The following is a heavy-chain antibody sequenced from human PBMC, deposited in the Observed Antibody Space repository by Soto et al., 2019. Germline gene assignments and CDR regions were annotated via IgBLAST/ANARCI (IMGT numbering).Heavy chain of an antibody. CDR2: IIPIFGTA. CDR1: GGTFSSYA. Sequence: SVKVSCKASGGTFSSYAISWVRQAPGQGLEWMGGIIPIFGTANYAQKFQGRVTITADESTSTAYMELSSLRSEDTAVYYCAREVHYDSSGYYGPFDYWGQGTLVTASS. D-gene: IGHD3-22*01. CDR3: AREVHYDSSGYYGPFDY. V-gene: IGHV1-69*13. J-gene: IGHJ4*02.